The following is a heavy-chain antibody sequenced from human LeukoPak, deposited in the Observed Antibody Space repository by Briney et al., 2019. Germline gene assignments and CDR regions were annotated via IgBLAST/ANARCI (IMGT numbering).Heavy chain of an antibody. V-gene: IGHV3-7*01. CDR3: SREFEP. Sequence: HPGGSLRLSCEASGFFFSTYWMAWVRQPPGKGLEWVASIKHDAIEEHYADSVKGRFTVFRDNGRNSLYLEMKSLRVEDTAVYYCSREFEPWGQGTLVIVSS. CDR2: IKHDAIEE. CDR1: GFFFSTYW. J-gene: IGHJ5*02.